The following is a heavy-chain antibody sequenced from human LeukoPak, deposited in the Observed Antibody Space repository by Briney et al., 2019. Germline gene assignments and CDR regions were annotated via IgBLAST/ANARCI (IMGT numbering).Heavy chain of an antibody. D-gene: IGHD2-2*01. Sequence: PGGSLRLSCAASGFTFSSYWMSWVRQAPGKGLEWVANIKQDGSEKYYVDSVKGRFTISRDNAKNSLYLQMNSLRAEDTAVYYCARDASRGYCSSTSCQYIGYTEDSTAFDIWGQGTMVTVSS. J-gene: IGHJ3*02. CDR2: IKQDGSEK. CDR3: ARDASRGYCSSTSCQYIGYTEDSTAFDI. CDR1: GFTFSSYW. V-gene: IGHV3-7*01.